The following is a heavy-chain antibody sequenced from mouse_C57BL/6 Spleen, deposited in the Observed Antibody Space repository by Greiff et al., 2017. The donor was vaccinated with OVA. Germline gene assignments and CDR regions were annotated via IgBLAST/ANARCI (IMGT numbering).Heavy chain of an antibody. V-gene: IGHV1-62-2*01. Sequence: VKLMESGAELVKPGASVKLSCKASGYTFTEYTIHWVKQRSGQGLEWIGWFYPGSGSIKYNEKFKDKATWTADKSSSTVYMELSRLTSEYSSVYFCARHASGWPWYFAFWGTGTTVTVSS. D-gene: IGHD3-2*02. CDR3: ARHASGWPWYFAF. J-gene: IGHJ1*03. CDR2: FYPGSGSI. CDR1: GYTFTEYT.